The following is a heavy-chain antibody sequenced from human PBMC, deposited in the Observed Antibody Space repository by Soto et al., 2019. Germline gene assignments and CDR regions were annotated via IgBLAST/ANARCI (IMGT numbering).Heavy chain of an antibody. V-gene: IGHV3-20*04. J-gene: IGHJ4*01. D-gene: IGHD1-26*01. CDR3: GRDRTNILGATDFDY. CDR1: GFTFRDFG. CDR2: ITYDGYKT. Sequence: DVQLVESGGRVVRPGGSLRLSCAVSGFTFRDFGMSWVRQVPGKGLEWVSGITYDGYKTAYADSVKGRFTVSRDNTKNSLYLQMNGLRAEDTAFYYCGRDRTNILGATDFDYWGRGTLVTVSS.